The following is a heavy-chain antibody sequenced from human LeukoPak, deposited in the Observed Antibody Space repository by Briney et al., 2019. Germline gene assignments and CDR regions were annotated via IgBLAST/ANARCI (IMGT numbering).Heavy chain of an antibody. J-gene: IGHJ3*02. Sequence: GGSLRLSCAASGFTFSNAWMSWVRQAPGKGLEWVGRIKSKTDGGTTDYAAPVKGRFTISRDDSKNTLYLQMNSLRAEDVALYYCAKGSLPFGVVTSDAFDIWGQGTMVTVSS. V-gene: IGHV3-15*05. CDR3: AKGSLPFGVVTSDAFDI. CDR2: IKSKTDGGTT. D-gene: IGHD3-3*01. CDR1: GFTFSNAW.